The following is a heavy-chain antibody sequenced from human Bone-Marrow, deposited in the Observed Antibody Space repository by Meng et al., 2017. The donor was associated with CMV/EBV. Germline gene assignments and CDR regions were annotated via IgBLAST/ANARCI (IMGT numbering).Heavy chain of an antibody. CDR2: IYPGDSDT. V-gene: IGHV5-51*01. J-gene: IGHJ6*02. CDR1: GYSFTSYW. D-gene: IGHD2-2*01. Sequence: GESLKISCKGSGYSFTSYWIGWVRQMPGKGLEWMGIIYPGDSDTRYSPSFQGQVTISADKSISTAYLQWSSLKASDTAMYYCARQGGYCSSTSCYYYYGMYVWGQGTTVTVSS. CDR3: ARQGGYCSSTSCYYYYGMYV.